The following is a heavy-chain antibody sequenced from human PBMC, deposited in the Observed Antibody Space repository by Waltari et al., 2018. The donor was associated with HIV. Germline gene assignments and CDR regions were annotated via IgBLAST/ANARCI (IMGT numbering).Heavy chain of an antibody. V-gene: IGHV4-61*02. Sequence: QVQLQESGPGLVKPSQTLSLTCTVSGGSISSGSYYWSWIRQPAGQGLEWIGRIYTSGSNNYNHALKSRVSIAVDTSKNQFSLKLSSVTAADTAVYYCARDRPYYYGSGSLRYFDYWGQGTLVTVAS. CDR3: ARDRPYYYGSGSLRYFDY. CDR1: GGSISSGSYY. D-gene: IGHD3-10*01. CDR2: IYTSGSN. J-gene: IGHJ4*02.